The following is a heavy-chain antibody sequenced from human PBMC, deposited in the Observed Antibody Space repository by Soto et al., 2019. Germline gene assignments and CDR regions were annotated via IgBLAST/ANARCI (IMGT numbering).Heavy chain of an antibody. J-gene: IGHJ4*02. CDR2: IYWDDDK. CDR1: GFSLTTREVG. D-gene: IGHD3-10*01. V-gene: IGHV2-5*02. CDR3: AHRAYLYGSGSYYTH. Sequence: QITLKESGPTLVKPTQTLTLTCTFSGFSLTTREVGVGWIRQPPGKALEWLALIYWDDDKRYRPSLKSRLTIAKDSFKNLVILVMTDMDPEDTATYYCAHRAYLYGSGSYYTHWGQGILVTVSS.